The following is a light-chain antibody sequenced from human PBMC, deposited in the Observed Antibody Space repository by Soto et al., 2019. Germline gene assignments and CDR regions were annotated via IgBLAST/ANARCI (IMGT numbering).Light chain of an antibody. CDR3: QSYDSSLSGYV. V-gene: IGLV1-40*01. CDR1: SSNIGARSE. J-gene: IGLJ1*01. Sequence: QSVLTQPPSVSGAPGQRVTVSCTGSSSNIGARSEVHWYQQLPGTAPKLLIYGNSNRPSGVPDRFSGSKSGTSASLAITGLQAEDEADYYCQSYDSSLSGYVFGTGTKLTVL. CDR2: GNS.